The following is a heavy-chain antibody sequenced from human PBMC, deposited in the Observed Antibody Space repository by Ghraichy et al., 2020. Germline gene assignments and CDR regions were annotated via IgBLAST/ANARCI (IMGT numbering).Heavy chain of an antibody. V-gene: IGHV4-34*01. D-gene: IGHD2-15*01. CDR1: GGSFSGYY. CDR3: ARGGWSRYYYYYMDV. Sequence: SETLSLTCAVYGGSFSGYYWSWIRQPPGKGLEWIGEINHSGSTNYNPSLKSRVTISVDTSKNQFSLKLSSVTAADTAVYYCARGGWSRYYYYYMDVWGKGTTVTVSS. CDR2: INHSGST. J-gene: IGHJ6*03.